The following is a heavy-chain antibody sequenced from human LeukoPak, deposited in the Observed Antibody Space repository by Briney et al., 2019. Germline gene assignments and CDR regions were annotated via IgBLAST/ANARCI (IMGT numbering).Heavy chain of an antibody. D-gene: IGHD6-13*01. V-gene: IGHV3-21*01. CDR1: GFTFSSYS. CDR2: ISSSSSYI. J-gene: IGHJ4*02. CDR3: ARDLIGRIAAAGNFDY. Sequence: PGGSLRLSCAASGFTFSSYSMNWVRQAPGKGLEWVSYISSSSSYIYYAVSVKGRFTISRDNAKNSLYLQMNSLRAEETAVYYCARDLIGRIAAAGNFDYWGQGTLVTVSS.